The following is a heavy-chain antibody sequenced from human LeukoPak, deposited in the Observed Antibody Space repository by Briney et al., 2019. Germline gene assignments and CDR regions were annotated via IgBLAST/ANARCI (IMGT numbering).Heavy chain of an antibody. CDR2: INSDGGST. J-gene: IGHJ4*02. D-gene: IGHD3-9*01. CDR1: GFTFSSYW. CDR3: GRGGLTGQMAAFDY. Sequence: GGSLRLSCAASGFTFSSYWMHWVRQAPGKGLEWVSRINSDGGSTTYADSVKGRFTISRDKAKNTMYLQMSSLRADDSAVYYCGRGGLTGQMAAFDYWGQGALVTVST. V-gene: IGHV3-74*01.